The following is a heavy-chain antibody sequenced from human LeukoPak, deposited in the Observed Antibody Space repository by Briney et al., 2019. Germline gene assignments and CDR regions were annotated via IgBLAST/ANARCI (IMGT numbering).Heavy chain of an antibody. Sequence: PGGSLRLSCAASGFTFSSYAMSWVRQAPGKGLEWVSAISGSGGSTYYADSVKGRFTISRDNSKNTLYLQMNSLRAEDTAVYYCARDLFLLVVVPAAADYWGQGTLVTVSS. J-gene: IGHJ4*02. V-gene: IGHV3-23*01. CDR2: ISGSGGST. D-gene: IGHD2-2*01. CDR3: ARDLFLLVVVPAAADY. CDR1: GFTFSSYA.